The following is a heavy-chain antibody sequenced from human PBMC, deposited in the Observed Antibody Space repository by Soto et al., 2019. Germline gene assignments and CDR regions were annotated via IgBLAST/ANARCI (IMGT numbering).Heavy chain of an antibody. D-gene: IGHD2-15*01. CDR2: IYPGDSDT. CDR3: ARRYCSGGSCYSNWFDP. Sequence: GESLKISCKGSGYSITSYWIGWVRQMPGKGLEWMGIIYPGDSDTRYSPSFQGQVTISADKSISTAYLQWSSLKASDTAMYYCARRYCSGGSCYSNWFDPWGQGTLVTVSS. V-gene: IGHV5-51*01. CDR1: GYSITSYW. J-gene: IGHJ5*02.